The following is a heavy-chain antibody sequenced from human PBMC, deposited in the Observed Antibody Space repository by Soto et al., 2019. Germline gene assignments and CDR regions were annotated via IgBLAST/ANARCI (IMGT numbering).Heavy chain of an antibody. D-gene: IGHD3-22*01. J-gene: IGHJ6*02. Sequence: PGGSLRLSCAASGFTVSSSYMSWVRQAPGKGLEWVSVIFSGGGIYYADSVKGRFTISRDNSKNTLYLQMNSLRAEDTAVYYCARDRDFGVITSYYYYYYGMDVWGQGTTVTSP. CDR2: IFSGGGI. CDR3: ARDRDFGVITSYYYYYYGMDV. CDR1: GFTVSSSY. V-gene: IGHV3-66*01.